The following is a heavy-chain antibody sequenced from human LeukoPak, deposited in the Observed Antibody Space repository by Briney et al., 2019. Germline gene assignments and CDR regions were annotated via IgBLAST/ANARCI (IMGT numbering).Heavy chain of an antibody. J-gene: IGHJ4*02. CDR1: GFSFSSYE. V-gene: IGHV3-48*03. D-gene: IGHD3-22*01. CDR3: ARASYYDTIDY. CDR2: ISSSGSTI. Sequence: VGLLRLSCGASGFSFSSYEMNWVRQAPGNGAEWVSYISSSGSTIYYADSVKGRFTISRDNAKNSLYLQMNSLRAEDTAVYYCARASYYDTIDYWGQGTLVTVSS.